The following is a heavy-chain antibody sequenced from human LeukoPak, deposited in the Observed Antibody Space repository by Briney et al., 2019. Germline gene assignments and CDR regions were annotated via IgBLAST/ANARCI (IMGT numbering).Heavy chain of an antibody. V-gene: IGHV1-58*02. Sequence: SVKVSCKASGFTFTSSAMQWVRQARGQRLEWIGWIVVGSGNTNYAQKFQERVTITRDMSTSTAYMELSSLRSEDTAVYYCAKLKAWTNAFDIWGQGTMVTVSS. CDR1: GFTFTSSA. CDR3: AKLKAWTNAFDI. D-gene: IGHD3/OR15-3a*01. J-gene: IGHJ3*02. CDR2: IVVGSGNT.